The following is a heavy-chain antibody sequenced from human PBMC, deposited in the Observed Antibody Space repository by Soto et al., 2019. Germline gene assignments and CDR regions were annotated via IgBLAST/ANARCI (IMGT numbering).Heavy chain of an antibody. CDR2: VFHFEAP. Sequence: SETLSLTCAVYSGSLNGDYWSWIRQPPGKGLVWFGEVFHFEAPNYTSPLKSRFTFSLDTSKNLFSLPLTSLTAGDTAVYYCARGMDRAKTGYWGRGTLVTVSS. V-gene: IGHV4-34*01. CDR1: SGSLNGDY. CDR3: ARGMDRAKTGY. D-gene: IGHD5-18*01. J-gene: IGHJ4*02.